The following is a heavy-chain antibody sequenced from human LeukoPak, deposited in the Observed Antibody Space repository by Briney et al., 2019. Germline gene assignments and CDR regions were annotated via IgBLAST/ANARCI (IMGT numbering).Heavy chain of an antibody. CDR1: GYSFTSYW. Sequence: GESLKISCKGSGYSFTSYWIGWVRQMPGKGLEWMGIIYPGDSDTRYSPSFQGQVTISADKSISTGYLQWSSLKASDTAMYYCATPTLYCSSTSCHYNWFDPWGQGTLVTVSS. CDR2: IYPGDSDT. D-gene: IGHD2-2*01. CDR3: ATPTLYCSSTSCHYNWFDP. V-gene: IGHV5-51*01. J-gene: IGHJ5*02.